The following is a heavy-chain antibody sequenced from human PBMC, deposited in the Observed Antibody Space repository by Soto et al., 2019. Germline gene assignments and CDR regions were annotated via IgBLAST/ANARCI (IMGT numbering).Heavy chain of an antibody. Sequence: QVQLVQSGAEVKKPGASVKVYCKTSGYSFTYYGITWVRQAPGQGLEWMGWISDYNADTLYAEKFQGRLTLTTDTATSTADMELRSLTSDDTAVYYCARDFTGTPQLDPWGQGTLVTFSS. CDR3: ARDFTGTPQLDP. CDR2: ISDYNADT. V-gene: IGHV1-18*01. J-gene: IGHJ5*02. D-gene: IGHD1-1*01. CDR1: GYSFTYYG.